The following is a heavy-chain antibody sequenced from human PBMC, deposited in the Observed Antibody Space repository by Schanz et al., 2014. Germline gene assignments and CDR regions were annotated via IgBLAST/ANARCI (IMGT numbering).Heavy chain of an antibody. D-gene: IGHD5-12*01. V-gene: IGHV3-11*05. Sequence: QVQLVESGGGLVKPGGSLRLSCVASGFTFSDYYMSWIRQAPGKGLEWVSYISSSSSYTNYADSVKGRFTISRDSSKNTLFLQMNSLRAEDTAVYFCARDGGRDGYNLAFDVWGQGTLVTVSS. CDR2: ISSSSSYT. J-gene: IGHJ3*01. CDR1: GFTFSDYY. CDR3: ARDGGRDGYNLAFDV.